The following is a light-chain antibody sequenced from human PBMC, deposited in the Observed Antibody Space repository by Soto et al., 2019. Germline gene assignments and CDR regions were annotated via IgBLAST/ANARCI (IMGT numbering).Light chain of an antibody. V-gene: IGLV2-8*01. CDR3: SSYAGSNNHVV. CDR1: NSDVGGYNY. J-gene: IGLJ2*01. Sequence: QSVLTQPPSASGSPGQSVTISCTGTNSDVGGYNYVSWYQQHPGKAPKLMIYEVIKRPSGVPDRFSGSKSGNTASLTVSGLQAEDEADYYCSSYAGSNNHVVFGGGTKLTVL. CDR2: EVI.